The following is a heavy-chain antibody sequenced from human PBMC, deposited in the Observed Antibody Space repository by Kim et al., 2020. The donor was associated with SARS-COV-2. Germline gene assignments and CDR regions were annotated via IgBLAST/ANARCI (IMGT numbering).Heavy chain of an antibody. D-gene: IGHD3-10*01. CDR2: INPSGGST. J-gene: IGHJ6*02. Sequence: ASVKVSCKASGYTFTSYYMHWVRQAPGQGLEWMGIINPSGGSTSYAQKFQGRVTMTRDTSTSTVYMELSSLRSEDTAVYYCARPQHYYGSGSRPGDYYGMDVWGQGTTVTVSS. CDR1: GYTFTSYY. CDR3: ARPQHYYGSGSRPGDYYGMDV. V-gene: IGHV1-46*01.